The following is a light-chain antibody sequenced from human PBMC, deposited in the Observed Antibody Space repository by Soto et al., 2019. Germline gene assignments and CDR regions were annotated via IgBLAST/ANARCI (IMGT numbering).Light chain of an antibody. CDR2: END. CDR3: GTSDSRLSIFV. Sequence: SVLTHPRAVASAPGQKVTMACSGGSSNIGNYDVSWHQQLPGTAPKLLIYENDKRPSGIPDRLSGSKSGTSATLGIHALQTGDEADYYWGTSDSRLSIFVFGTGTKVSVL. V-gene: IGLV1-51*02. CDR1: SSNIGNYD. J-gene: IGLJ1*01.